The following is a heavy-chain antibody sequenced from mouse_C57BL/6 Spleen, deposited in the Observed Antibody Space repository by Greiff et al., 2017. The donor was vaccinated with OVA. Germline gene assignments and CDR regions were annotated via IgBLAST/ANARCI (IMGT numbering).Heavy chain of an antibody. CDR3: ARQGGCLLRIYYYAMDY. J-gene: IGHJ4*01. CDR2: ISGGGGNT. D-gene: IGHD2-3*01. Sequence: EVQLVESGGGLVKPGGSLKLSCAASGFTFSSYTMSWVRQTPEKRLEWVATISGGGGNTYYPDSVKGRFTISRDNAKNTLYLQMSSLRSEDTTLYYCARQGGCLLRIYYYAMDYWGQGTSVTVSS. V-gene: IGHV5-9*01. CDR1: GFTFSSYT.